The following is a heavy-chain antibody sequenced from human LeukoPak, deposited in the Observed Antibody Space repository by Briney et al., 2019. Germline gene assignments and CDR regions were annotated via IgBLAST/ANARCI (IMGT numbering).Heavy chain of an antibody. CDR3: ARDPNYYDSSGYSYFDY. CDR1: GFTFTSYV. Sequence: QPGRSLRLSCAASGFTFTSYVMHWVRQAPGKGLQWVALISYDGSNKYYADSVKGRFTISRDNSKNTLYLQMNSLRAEDTAVYYCARDPNYYDSSGYSYFDYWGQGTLVTVSS. V-gene: IGHV3-30*03. CDR2: ISYDGSNK. D-gene: IGHD3-22*01. J-gene: IGHJ4*02.